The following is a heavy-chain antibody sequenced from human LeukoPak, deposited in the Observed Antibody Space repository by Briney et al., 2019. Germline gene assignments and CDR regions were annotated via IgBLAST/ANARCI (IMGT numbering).Heavy chain of an antibody. CDR2: IHESGRT. V-gene: IGHV4-4*02. CDR3: VRLERDILTGYLKFDY. J-gene: IGHJ4*02. D-gene: IGHD3-9*01. Sequence: SETLSLTCAVSGASISSDHWWTWVRQPPGKGLEWIGEIHESGRTNYSPSLKSRVTFSVVKSRNQVSLRLNSVTAADTAVYYCVRLERDILTGYLKFDYWGQGILVTVSS. CDR1: GASISSDHW.